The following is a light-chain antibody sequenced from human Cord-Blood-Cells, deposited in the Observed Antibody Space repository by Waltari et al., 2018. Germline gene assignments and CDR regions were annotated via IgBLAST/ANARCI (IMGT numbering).Light chain of an antibody. CDR1: SSDVGGYNY. CDR2: EVS. J-gene: IGLJ2*01. Sequence: QSALTQPPSASGSPGQSVTLSCTATSSDVGGYNYVSWYQQHPGKAPKLMIYEVSKRPSGVPDRFSGSKSGNTASLTVSGLQAEDEADYYCSSYAGSNNLFGGGTKLTVL. CDR3: SSYAGSNNL. V-gene: IGLV2-8*01.